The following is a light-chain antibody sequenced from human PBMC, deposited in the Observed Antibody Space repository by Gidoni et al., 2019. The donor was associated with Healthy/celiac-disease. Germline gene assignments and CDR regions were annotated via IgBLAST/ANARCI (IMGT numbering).Light chain of an antibody. V-gene: IGKV3-20*01. Sequence: EIVLTQSPGTLSLSPGERATLSCRASQCVRSSYLAWYQQKPGQDPRLLIYGASSRATGIPDRCSGSGSGTDVTLTISRLEPEDFAVYYCQQYGSSPLFTFGPGTKVDIK. CDR3: QQYGSSPLFT. J-gene: IGKJ3*01. CDR1: QCVRSSY. CDR2: GAS.